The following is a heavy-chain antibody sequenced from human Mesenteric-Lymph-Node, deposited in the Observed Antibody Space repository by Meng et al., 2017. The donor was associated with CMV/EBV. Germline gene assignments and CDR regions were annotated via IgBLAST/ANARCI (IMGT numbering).Heavy chain of an antibody. D-gene: IGHD6-13*01. CDR3: ARALVPTSWAYFDP. V-gene: IGHV4-39*02. CDR2: IYYSGST. Sequence: SETLSLTCTLSGGSISSSNPYWGWIRQPPGKGLEWIGNIYYSGSTFYKPSLKSRVTISVDTSKKQFSLKLYSVTAADTAVYYCARALVPTSWAYFDPWGQGILVTVSS. J-gene: IGHJ5*02. CDR1: GGSISSSNPY.